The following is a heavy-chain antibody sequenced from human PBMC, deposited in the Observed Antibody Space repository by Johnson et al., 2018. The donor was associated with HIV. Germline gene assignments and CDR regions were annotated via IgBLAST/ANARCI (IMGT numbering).Heavy chain of an antibody. D-gene: IGHD4-23*01. CDR2: LRYDGSNK. CDR3: AKDRGYGGNLDAFDI. Sequence: VQLVESGGGVVQPGGTLRLSCAASGFTFSSYGMHWVRQAPGKGLEWVAFLRYDGSNKYYADSVKGRFTIFRDNSKNTLYLQMNSLRAEDTAVYYCAKDRGYGGNLDAFDIWGQGTMVTVSS. CDR1: GFTFSSYG. J-gene: IGHJ3*02. V-gene: IGHV3-30*02.